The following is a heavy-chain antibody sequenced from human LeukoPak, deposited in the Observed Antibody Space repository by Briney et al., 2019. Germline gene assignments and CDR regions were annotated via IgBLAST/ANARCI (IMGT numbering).Heavy chain of an antibody. CDR3: AKDSGSNPTNWFDP. V-gene: IGHV3-9*01. J-gene: IGHJ5*02. CDR1: GFTFDDYA. Sequence: PGRSLRLSCAASGFTFDDYAMHWVRQVPGEGLEWVSGISWNSGSIGYADSVKGRFTISRDNAKNSLYLQMNSLRAEDTALYYCAKDSGSNPTNWFDPWGQGTLVTVSS. CDR2: ISWNSGSI. D-gene: IGHD3-10*01.